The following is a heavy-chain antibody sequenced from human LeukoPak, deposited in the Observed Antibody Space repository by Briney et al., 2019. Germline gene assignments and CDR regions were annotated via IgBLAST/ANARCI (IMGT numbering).Heavy chain of an antibody. D-gene: IGHD2-2*01. J-gene: IGHJ4*02. CDR2: INHSGST. Sequence: KPSETLSLTCAVYGGSFSGYYWSWIRQPPGKGLGWIGEINHSGSTNYNPSLKSRVTISDTSKNQFSLKLSSVTAADTAVYYCARGTKVVPANYWGQGTLVTVSS. CDR1: GGSFSGYY. CDR3: ARGTKVVPANY. V-gene: IGHV4-34*01.